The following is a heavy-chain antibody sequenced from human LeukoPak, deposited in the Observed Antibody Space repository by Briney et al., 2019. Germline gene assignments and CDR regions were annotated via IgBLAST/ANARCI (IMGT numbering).Heavy chain of an antibody. V-gene: IGHV1-18*04. Sequence: ASVKVSCKASGYTFTSYGISWVRQSPGQGLEWMGWISTYNGNTNYAQKVQGRVTMTTDTSTSTACMELRSLRSDDTAVYYCARISNYYDSTGYEYWGQGTLVTVSS. CDR3: ARISNYYDSTGYEY. CDR2: ISTYNGNT. D-gene: IGHD3-22*01. CDR1: GYTFTSYG. J-gene: IGHJ4*02.